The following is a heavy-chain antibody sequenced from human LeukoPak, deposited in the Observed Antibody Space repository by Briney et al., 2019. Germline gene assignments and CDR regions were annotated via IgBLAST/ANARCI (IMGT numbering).Heavy chain of an antibody. D-gene: IGHD3-3*01. CDR2: MNPNSGNT. CDR3: ARGGYDFWTDLDY. V-gene: IGHV1-8*03. J-gene: IGHJ4*02. CDR1: GYTFTGYY. Sequence: ASVKVSCKASGYTFTGYYMHWVRQAPGQGLEWMGWMNPNSGNTGYAQKFQGRVTITRNTSISTAYMELSSLRSEDTAVYYCARGGYDFWTDLDYWGQGALVTVSS.